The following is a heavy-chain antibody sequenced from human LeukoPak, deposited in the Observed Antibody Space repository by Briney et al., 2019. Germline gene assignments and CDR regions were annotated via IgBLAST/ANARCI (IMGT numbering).Heavy chain of an antibody. CDR2: ISSNGGST. J-gene: IGHJ4*02. V-gene: IGHV3-64*01. CDR3: ARGITMIGTEFDY. CDR1: GFTFSSYA. Sequence: GGSLRLSCAASGFTFSSYAMHWVRQAPGKGLEYVSAISSNGGSTYYANSVKGRFTISRDNSKNTLYLQMGSLRAEDMAVYYCARGITMIGTEFDYWGQGTLVTVSS. D-gene: IGHD3-22*01.